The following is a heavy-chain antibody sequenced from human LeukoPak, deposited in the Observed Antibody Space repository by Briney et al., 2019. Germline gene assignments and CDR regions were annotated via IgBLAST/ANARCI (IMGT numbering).Heavy chain of an antibody. J-gene: IGHJ6*03. D-gene: IGHD6-19*01. CDR1: GGSFSGYY. CDR2: INHSGST. CDR3: ARRQYYYYYYYMDV. V-gene: IGHV4-34*01. Sequence: PSQTLSLTCAVYGGSFSGYYWSWIRQPPGKGLEWIGEINHSGSTNYNPSLKSRVTISVDTSKNQFSLKLSSVTAADTAVYYCARRQYYYYYYYMDVWGKGTTVTVSS.